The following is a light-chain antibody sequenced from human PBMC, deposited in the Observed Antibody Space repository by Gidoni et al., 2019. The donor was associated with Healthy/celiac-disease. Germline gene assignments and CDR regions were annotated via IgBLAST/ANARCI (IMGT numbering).Light chain of an antibody. CDR1: QSVSSSY. CDR3: QQYGSSPRFT. J-gene: IGKJ3*01. V-gene: IGKV3-20*01. CDR2: GAS. Sequence: EIVLTQSPGTLSLSPGERATLSCRASQSVSSSYLAWYQQNPGQAPRLRIYGASSRATCIPDRFSVSGSGTDVTLTISRLEPADFAVYYCQQYGSSPRFTFGPGTKVDIK.